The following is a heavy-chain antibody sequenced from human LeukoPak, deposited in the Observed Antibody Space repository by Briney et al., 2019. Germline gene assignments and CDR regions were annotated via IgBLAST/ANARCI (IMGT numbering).Heavy chain of an antibody. CDR3: ARDFHYYDSSGYRTTYFDF. CDR1: GGSISSYY. Sequence: SETLSLTCTVSGGSISSYYWSWIRQPPGKGLEWIGSIYYSGSTNYNPSLKSRVTISVDTSKNQFSLKLSSVTAADTAVYYCARDFHYYDSSGYRTTYFDFWGQGTLVSVSS. V-gene: IGHV4-59*01. D-gene: IGHD3-22*01. J-gene: IGHJ4*02. CDR2: IYYSGST.